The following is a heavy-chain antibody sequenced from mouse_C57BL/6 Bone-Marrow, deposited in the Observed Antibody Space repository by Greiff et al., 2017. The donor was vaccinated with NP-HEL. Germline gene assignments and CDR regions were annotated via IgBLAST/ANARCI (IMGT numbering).Heavy chain of an antibody. CDR2: IFPGSGST. V-gene: IGHV1-75*01. CDR1: GYTFTDYY. D-gene: IGHD1-1*01. Sequence: QVQLKQSGPELVKPGASVKISCKASGYTFTDYYINWVKQRPGQGLEWIGWIFPGSGSTYYNEKFKGKATLTVDKSSSTAYMLLSSLTSEDSAVYFCARLTTTERWITDAMDYWGQGTSVTVSS. J-gene: IGHJ4*01. CDR3: ARLTTTERWITDAMDY.